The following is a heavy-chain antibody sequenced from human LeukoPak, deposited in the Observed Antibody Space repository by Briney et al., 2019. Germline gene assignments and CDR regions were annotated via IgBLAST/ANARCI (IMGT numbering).Heavy chain of an antibody. D-gene: IGHD3-22*01. Sequence: GSSVTVSCKASGGTFTNYGFTWVRQAPGHGLEWMGGIIPISGTPNYVQKFQGRVTVTADESTSTVYMELSSLRSEDTAVYYCATAPEYYYDSGGYYIPGYFDYWGQGTLVTVSS. CDR3: ATAPEYYYDSGGYYIPGYFDY. CDR1: GGTFTNYG. J-gene: IGHJ4*02. CDR2: IIPISGTP. V-gene: IGHV1-69*01.